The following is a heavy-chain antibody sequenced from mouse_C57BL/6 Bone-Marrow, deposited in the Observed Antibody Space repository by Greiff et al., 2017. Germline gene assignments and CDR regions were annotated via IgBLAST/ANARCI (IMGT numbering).Heavy chain of an antibody. CDR3: ARDPLPLLRYLSLDY. CDR2: ISYDGSN. V-gene: IGHV3-6*01. D-gene: IGHD1-1*01. CDR1: GYSITSGYY. Sequence: EVQLQQSGPGLVKPSQSLSLTCSVTGYSITSGYYWNWIRQFPGNKLEWMGYISYDGSNNYNPSLKNRISITRDTSKNQFFLKLNSVTTEDTATYYCARDPLPLLRYLSLDYWGQGTSVTVSS. J-gene: IGHJ4*01.